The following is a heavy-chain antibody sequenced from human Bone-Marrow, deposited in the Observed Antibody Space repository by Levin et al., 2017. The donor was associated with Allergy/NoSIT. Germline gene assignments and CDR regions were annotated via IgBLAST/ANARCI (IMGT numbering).Heavy chain of an antibody. Sequence: GGSLRLSCAASGFTFDDYAMHWVRQPPGKGLEWVSGISWDSLSLAYAVSVKGRFTISRDNAKNSLYLHMNSLRPEDTALYYCAKDVSIVGPAYDAFDIWGQGTMVTVSS. J-gene: IGHJ3*02. D-gene: IGHD1-26*01. CDR2: ISWDSLSL. CDR1: GFTFDDYA. V-gene: IGHV3-9*01. CDR3: AKDVSIVGPAYDAFDI.